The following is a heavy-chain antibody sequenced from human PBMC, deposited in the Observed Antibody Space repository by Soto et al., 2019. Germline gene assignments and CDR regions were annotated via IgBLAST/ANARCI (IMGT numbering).Heavy chain of an antibody. CDR3: ARDIAVTWSPDYMSLVDDWYFDL. CDR1: GGTFSTYV. CDR2: VFHMYDAP. Sequence: QVQLVQSGPEVRKPGSSVKLSCKASGGTFSTYVISCVRQAPGQGLEWMGGVFHMYDAPNYAQKFQGRITITADRSSSVVYMELTSLRSDDTALYDCARDIAVTWSPDYMSLVDDWYFDLWGRGTMVTVSS. J-gene: IGHJ2*01. D-gene: IGHD2-15*01. V-gene: IGHV1-69*06.